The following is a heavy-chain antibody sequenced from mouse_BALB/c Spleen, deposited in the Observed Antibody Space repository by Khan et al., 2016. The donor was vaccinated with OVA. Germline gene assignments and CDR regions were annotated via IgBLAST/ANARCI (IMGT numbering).Heavy chain of an antibody. D-gene: IGHD3-1*01. CDR1: GYIFTSYW. CDR3: ARGGASDEAWFVY. CDR2: IYPGTGSI. J-gene: IGHJ3*01. V-gene: IGHV1S132*01. Sequence: QVRLQQSGAELVRPGASEKLSCKTSGYIFTSYWIHWVKQRSGQGLEWIARIYPGTGSIYYNEKFKGKATLTADKSSSTAFMQLSRLKSEDSAVYFCARGGASDEAWFVYWGQGTLVTVSA.